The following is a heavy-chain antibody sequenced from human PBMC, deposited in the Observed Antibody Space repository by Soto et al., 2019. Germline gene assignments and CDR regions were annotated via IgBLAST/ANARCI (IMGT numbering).Heavy chain of an antibody. D-gene: IGHD6-13*01. V-gene: IGHV3-21*01. CDR2: ISSSSSYI. CDR1: GFTFSSYS. J-gene: IGHJ4*02. CDR3: ARDRGSVIAAAGIDY. Sequence: EVQLVESGGGLVKPGGSLRLSCAASGFTFSSYSMNWVRQAPGKGLEWVSSISSSSSYIYYADSVKGRFTISRDNAKNSLYLQMNSLRAEDTAVYYCARDRGSVIAAAGIDYWGQGTLVTVSS.